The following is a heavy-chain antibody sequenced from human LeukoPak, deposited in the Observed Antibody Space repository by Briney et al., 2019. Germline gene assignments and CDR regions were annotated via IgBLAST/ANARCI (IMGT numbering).Heavy chain of an antibody. CDR3: ARDWIVAAGSPNWFDP. CDR2: IWYDGSNK. J-gene: IGHJ5*02. D-gene: IGHD6-13*01. V-gene: IGHV3-33*01. Sequence: GGSVRLSCAASGFTFSSYGMHWVRQAPGKGLEWVAVIWYDGSNKYYADSVKGRFTISRDNSKNTLYLQMNSLRAEDTAVYYCARDWIVAAGSPNWFDPWGQGTLVTVSS. CDR1: GFTFSSYG.